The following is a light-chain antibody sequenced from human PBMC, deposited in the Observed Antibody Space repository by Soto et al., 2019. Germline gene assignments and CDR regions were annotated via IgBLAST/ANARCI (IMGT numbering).Light chain of an antibody. J-gene: IGKJ1*01. Sequence: DIQMTQSPSTLSGSVGDRVTITCRASQTISSWLAWYQQKPGKAPKLLIYKASTLKSGVPSRFSGNGSGTDFTLTISSLQPDDFATYYCQQYNRYSPWAFGQGTKVDTK. CDR3: QQYNRYSPWA. CDR1: QTISSW. CDR2: KAS. V-gene: IGKV1-5*03.